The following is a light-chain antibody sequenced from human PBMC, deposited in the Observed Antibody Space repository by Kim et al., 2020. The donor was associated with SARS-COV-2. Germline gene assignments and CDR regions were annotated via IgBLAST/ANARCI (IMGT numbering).Light chain of an antibody. Sequence: PGQRVTISCSGSSSNIGSNTVNWYQQVPGAAPKLLIYNDDRRPSGVPDRFSGSKSGTSASLAISGLHSEDEADYYCAAWDDSLNVVFGGGTKVTVL. V-gene: IGLV1-44*01. CDR3: AAWDDSLNVV. CDR1: SSNIGSNT. CDR2: NDD. J-gene: IGLJ2*01.